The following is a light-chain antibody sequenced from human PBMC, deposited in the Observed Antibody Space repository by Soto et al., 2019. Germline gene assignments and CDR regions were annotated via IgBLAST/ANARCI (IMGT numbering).Light chain of an antibody. CDR1: SSDIGGYNS. CDR3: SSSAGIYHYLV. CDR2: EVN. Sequence: QSALTQPPSASGSPGQSVTISCTGTSSDIGGYNSVSWYQQHPGKAPRLMLYEVNKRPSGVPDRFSGSKSGYTASLTVSGLQTEDEAFYYCSSSAGIYHYLVFGGGTKLTVL. J-gene: IGLJ3*02. V-gene: IGLV2-8*01.